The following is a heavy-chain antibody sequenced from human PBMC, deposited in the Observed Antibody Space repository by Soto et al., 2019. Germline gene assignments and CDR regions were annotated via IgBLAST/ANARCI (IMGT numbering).Heavy chain of an antibody. J-gene: IGHJ6*02. CDR1: GGSISSGDYY. CDR2: IYYSVST. V-gene: IGHV4-30-4*02. Sequence: SETLSLTCTVSGGSISSGDYYCSWILHPPGKGLEWIGYIYYSVSTYYNPSLKRRVTISVDTSRSQFSMKLSSVTAAETAVYYCASQLRFYRLYYYGMEVWGQGTTVTVSS. CDR3: ASQLRFYRLYYYGMEV. D-gene: IGHD3-16*01.